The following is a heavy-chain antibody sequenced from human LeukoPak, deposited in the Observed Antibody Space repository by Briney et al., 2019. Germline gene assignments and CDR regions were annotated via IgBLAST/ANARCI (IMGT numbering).Heavy chain of an antibody. CDR3: AKSVGYYDSSGYSDY. CDR2: ISGSGGST. Sequence: GGSLRLSCAASGFTFSSYAMSWVRQAPGKGLEWVSAISGSGGSTYYADSVKGRFTISRDNSKNTLYLQMNSLRAEDTAVYYCAKSVGYYDSSGYSDYWGQGTLVTVSS. D-gene: IGHD3-22*01. CDR1: GFTFSSYA. V-gene: IGHV3-23*01. J-gene: IGHJ4*02.